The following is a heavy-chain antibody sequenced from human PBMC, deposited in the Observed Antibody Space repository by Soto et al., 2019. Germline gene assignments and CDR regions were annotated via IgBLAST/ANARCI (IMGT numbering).Heavy chain of an antibody. J-gene: IGHJ4*02. CDR1: GGSISSYY. Sequence: SETLSLTCTVSGGSISSYYWSWIRQPPGKGLEWIGYIYYSGSTNYNPSLKSRVTISVDTSKNPFSLKLSSLTAADTAVYYCARVHNWNYGTPYYFDYWGQGTLVTVSS. CDR2: IYYSGST. CDR3: ARVHNWNYGTPYYFDY. D-gene: IGHD1-7*01. V-gene: IGHV4-59*01.